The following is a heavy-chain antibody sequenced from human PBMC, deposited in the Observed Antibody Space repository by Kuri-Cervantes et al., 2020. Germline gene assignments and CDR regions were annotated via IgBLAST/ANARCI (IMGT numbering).Heavy chain of an antibody. CDR1: GFTFDTYS. V-gene: IGHV3-21*04. CDR2: LDGTSTYI. J-gene: IGHJ6*03. D-gene: IGHD6-13*01. CDR3: ALSARYSSTWYYYYYMDV. Sequence: GGSLRLSCAASGFTFDTYSMHWVRQPPGKGLEWVSSLDGTSTYIYYTDSVKGRFTISRDNAKNSLYLQMNSLRAEDTALYYCALSARYSSTWYYYYYMDVWGKGTTVTVSS.